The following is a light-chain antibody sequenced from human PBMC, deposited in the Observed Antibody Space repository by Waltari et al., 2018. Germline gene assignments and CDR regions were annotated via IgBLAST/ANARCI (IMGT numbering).Light chain of an antibody. V-gene: IGKV4-1*01. CDR3: QQYYSTPLT. Sequence: DIVMTQSPDSLAVSLGERATIKCKSRQNLLYSGNNKNYLAWFQQKPRQPPRLLIYWAATREPGVPDRFSGSGSGTDFTLTISTLQAEDVAVYYCQQYYSTPLTFGGGTTVEIK. CDR2: WAA. CDR1: QNLLYSGNNKNY. J-gene: IGKJ4*01.